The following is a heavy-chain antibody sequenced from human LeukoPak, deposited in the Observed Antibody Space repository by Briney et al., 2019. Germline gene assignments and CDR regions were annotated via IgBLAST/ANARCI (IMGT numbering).Heavy chain of an antibody. V-gene: IGHV4-34*01. J-gene: IGHJ5*02. Sequence: PSQTLSLTCAVYGGSFSGYYWSWIRQPPGKWLEWIGEINHSGSTNYNPSLKSRATTSVGTSKTQFSLKMSSVPAVDTAVYYCARGTIDYDILTGYSASWFDPWGQGTLVTVSS. D-gene: IGHD3-9*01. CDR3: ARGTIDYDILTGYSASWFDP. CDR1: GGSFSGYY. CDR2: INHSGST.